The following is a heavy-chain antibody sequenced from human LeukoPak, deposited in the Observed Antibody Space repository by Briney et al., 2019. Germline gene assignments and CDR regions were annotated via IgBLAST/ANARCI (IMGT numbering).Heavy chain of an antibody. CDR3: ATPPSLRGYSYGF. CDR1: GYTFTGYY. CDR2: INPNTGGT. Sequence: GASVKFSCNASGYTFTGYYMHWVRQAPGQGLQWMRRINPNTGGTNYAQTFQGRVPMTRDTSISTAYMELSRLRSDDTAVYYCATPPSLRGYSYGFWGQGTLVTVSS. D-gene: IGHD5-18*01. J-gene: IGHJ4*02. V-gene: IGHV1-2*06.